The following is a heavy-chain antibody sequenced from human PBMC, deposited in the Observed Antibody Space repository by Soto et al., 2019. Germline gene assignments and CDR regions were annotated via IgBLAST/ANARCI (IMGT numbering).Heavy chain of an antibody. CDR3: AKDMDPVQFNYFYY. D-gene: IGHD4-4*01. CDR1: GFTFDDYA. Sequence: EVQLVESGGGLVQPGRSLRLSCAASGFTFDDYAMHWVRQAPGKGLEWVSGISWNSGSIGYADSVKGRFTISRDNAKNSLYLQMNSLRVEDTALYYCAKDMDPVQFNYFYYWGQGTLVTVSS. J-gene: IGHJ4*02. V-gene: IGHV3-9*01. CDR2: ISWNSGSI.